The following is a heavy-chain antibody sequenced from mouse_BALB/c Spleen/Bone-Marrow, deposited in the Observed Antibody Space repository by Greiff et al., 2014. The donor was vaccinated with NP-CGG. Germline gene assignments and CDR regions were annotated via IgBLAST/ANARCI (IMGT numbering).Heavy chain of an antibody. Sequence: VQLQQSGPELVKPGASVKMSCKASGYTFTDYVISWVKQRTGQGLEWIGEIYPGSGSTYYNEKFKGKATLTADKSSNTAYMQLNSLTSEDSAVYFCARYYDYDWYFDVWGAGTTVTVSS. J-gene: IGHJ1*01. D-gene: IGHD2-4*01. V-gene: IGHV1-77*01. CDR2: IYPGSGST. CDR1: GYTFTDYV. CDR3: ARYYDYDWYFDV.